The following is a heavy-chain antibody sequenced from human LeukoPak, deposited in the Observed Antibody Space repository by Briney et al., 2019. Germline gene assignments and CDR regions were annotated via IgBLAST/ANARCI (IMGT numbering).Heavy chain of an antibody. CDR2: INSKSI. J-gene: IGHJ4*02. CDR3: AKEEGIISH. D-gene: IGHD3-3*02. V-gene: IGHV3-48*01. CDR1: GFSFRDFS. Sequence: GGFLRLSCAASGFSFRDFSMNWVRQAPGKGLEDIAYINSKSIWYADSVKGRFTISRDNAKNSLYLQMNSLRAEDTAVYYCAKEEGIISHWGQGTLVTVSS.